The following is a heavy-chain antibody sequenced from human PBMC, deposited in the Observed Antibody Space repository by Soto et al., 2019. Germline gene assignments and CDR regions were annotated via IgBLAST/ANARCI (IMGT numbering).Heavy chain of an antibody. Sequence: GGSLRLSCAASGFTFSSYGMHWVRQAPGKGLEWVAVISYDGSNKYYADSVKGRFTISRDNSKNTLYLQRNSLRAEDTAVYYCAKDLSCSGGSCYSVQSGLDYWGQGTLVTVSS. V-gene: IGHV3-30*18. CDR1: GFTFSSYG. CDR3: AKDLSCSGGSCYSVQSGLDY. CDR2: ISYDGSNK. D-gene: IGHD2-15*01. J-gene: IGHJ4*02.